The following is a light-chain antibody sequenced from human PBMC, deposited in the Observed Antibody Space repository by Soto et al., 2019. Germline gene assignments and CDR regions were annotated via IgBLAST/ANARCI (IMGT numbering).Light chain of an antibody. CDR1: QSISNW. V-gene: IGKV1-5*03. CDR2: KAS. Sequence: DIQMTQSPSTLSASVGDRVTITCRASQSISNWLDWYQQKPGKAPKLLIYKASSLESGVPSRFSGSGSGTEFTLSISSLQPDDFATYYCQQYDSYPRTFGQGTKVEIK. CDR3: QQYDSYPRT. J-gene: IGKJ1*01.